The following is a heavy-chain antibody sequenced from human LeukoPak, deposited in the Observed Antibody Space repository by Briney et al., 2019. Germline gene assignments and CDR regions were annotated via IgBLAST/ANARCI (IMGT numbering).Heavy chain of an antibody. Sequence: GGSLRLSCAASGFTFSSYEMNWVRQAPGKGLEWVSYISSSGSTIYYADSVKGRFTISRDNAKNSLYLQMNSLRAEDTAVYYCAREGARVHYYMDVWGKGTTVTISS. V-gene: IGHV3-48*03. D-gene: IGHD3-10*01. CDR2: ISSSGSTI. J-gene: IGHJ6*03. CDR3: AREGARVHYYMDV. CDR1: GFTFSSYE.